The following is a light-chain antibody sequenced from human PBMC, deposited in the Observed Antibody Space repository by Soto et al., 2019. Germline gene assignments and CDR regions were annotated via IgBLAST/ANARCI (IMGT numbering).Light chain of an antibody. CDR2: KAS. V-gene: IGKV1-5*03. CDR3: QESYSTPSVT. J-gene: IGKJ3*01. Sequence: DIQMTPSPSTLSASVGDRVTITCRASQSINRLLAWYQQKPGQAPKLLIYKASTLKSGVPSRFSGSGSGTDFTLTISSLQPEDFATYYCQESYSTPSVTFGPGTKVDIK. CDR1: QSINRL.